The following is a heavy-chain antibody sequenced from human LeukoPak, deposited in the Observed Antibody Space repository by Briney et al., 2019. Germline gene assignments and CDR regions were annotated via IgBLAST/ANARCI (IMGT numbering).Heavy chain of an antibody. CDR1: GFTFSSYA. J-gene: IGHJ6*02. V-gene: IGHV3-23*01. Sequence: GGSLRLSCAASGFTFSSYAMRWVRQAPGKGLEWVSTISGSGASTYYADSVKGRFTISRDNLKNTVYLQMNGLRADDTAVYYCVKGMTPFYYGMDVWGQGTTVTVSS. CDR2: ISGSGAST. CDR3: VKGMTPFYYGMDV.